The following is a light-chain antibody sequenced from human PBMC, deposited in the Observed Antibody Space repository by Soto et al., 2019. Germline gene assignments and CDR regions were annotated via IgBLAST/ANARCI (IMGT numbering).Light chain of an antibody. CDR2: EVS. V-gene: IGLV2-8*01. J-gene: IGLJ1*01. CDR1: SSDVGGYNY. Sequence: QSALAQPPSAPGSPGQSVAISCTGTSSDVGGYNYVSWYQQHPGKAPKLMIYEVSKRPSGVPDRFSGSKSGNTASLTVSRLQAEDEADYYCSSYVGSNNFYVFGTGTKVTVL. CDR3: SSYVGSNNFYV.